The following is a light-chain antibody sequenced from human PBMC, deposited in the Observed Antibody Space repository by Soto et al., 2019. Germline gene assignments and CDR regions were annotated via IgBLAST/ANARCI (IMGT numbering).Light chain of an antibody. CDR3: SSYMSTSRYV. J-gene: IGLJ1*01. Sequence: QSALTQPPSVSGSPGQSVTISCTGTSSDVGKYDRVSWYQQPPGTAPKLIIYEVINRPSGVPARFSGSMSGNTASLTISGLQAEDEADYYCSSYMSTSRYVFGAGTKLTVL. CDR1: SSDVGKYDR. V-gene: IGLV2-18*02. CDR2: EVI.